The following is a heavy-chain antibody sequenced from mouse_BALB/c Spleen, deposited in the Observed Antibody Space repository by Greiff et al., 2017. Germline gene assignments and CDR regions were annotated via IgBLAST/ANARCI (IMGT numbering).Heavy chain of an antibody. CDR3: ARQRVSRGNYGAMDY. CDR1: GFTFSSYT. D-gene: IGHD2-1*01. J-gene: IGHJ4*01. V-gene: IGHV5-12-2*01. CDR2: ISNGGGST. Sequence: EVMLVESGGGLVQPGGSLKLSCAASGFTFSSYTMSWVRQTPEKRLEWVAYISNGGGSTYYPDTVKGRFTISRDNAKNTLYLQMSSLKSEDTAMYYCARQRVSRGNYGAMDYWGQGTSVTVSS.